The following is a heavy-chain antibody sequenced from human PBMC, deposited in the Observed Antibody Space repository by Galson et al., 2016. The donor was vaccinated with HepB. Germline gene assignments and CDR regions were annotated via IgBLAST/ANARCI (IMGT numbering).Heavy chain of an antibody. CDR1: GYTFTGYY. CDR2: INPNSGGT. J-gene: IGHJ4*02. Sequence: SVKVSCKASGYTFTGYYMHWVRQAPGQGFEWMGRINPNSGGTDFAQNFQGRVTMTRDTSISTAYMELSSLRSDDTGMYYCARAGVGNSFDYWGQGTLVAVSS. D-gene: IGHD3-10*01. V-gene: IGHV1-2*05. CDR3: ARAGVGNSFDY.